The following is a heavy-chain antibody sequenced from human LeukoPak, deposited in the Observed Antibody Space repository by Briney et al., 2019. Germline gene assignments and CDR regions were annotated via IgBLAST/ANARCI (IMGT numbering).Heavy chain of an antibody. V-gene: IGHV3-7*03. CDR3: ARSLPYGTTWYGRSDF. J-gene: IGHJ4*02. CDR2: IRQDGDTK. D-gene: IGHD6-13*01. CDR1: GFPFNAYW. Sequence: GGSLRLSCAASGFPFNAYWMTWVRQAPGKGLEWVANIRQDGDTKYYVEAVKGRFTISRDNAMNSLHLQMNSLRAEDTAIYYCARSLPYGTTWYGRSDFWGQGTLVTVSS.